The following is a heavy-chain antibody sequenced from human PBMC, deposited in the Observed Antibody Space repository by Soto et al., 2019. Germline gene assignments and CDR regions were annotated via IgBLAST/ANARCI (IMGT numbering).Heavy chain of an antibody. V-gene: IGHV5-51*01. J-gene: IGHJ6*03. CDR2: IYPGDSDT. CDR3: ARRGGASYGIHYYYYYMDV. CDR1: GYSFTSYW. Sequence: GESLKISCKGSGYSFTSYWIGWVRQMPGKGLEWMGIIYPGDSDTRYSPSFQSQVTISADKSISTAYLQWSSLKASDTAMYYCARRGGASYGIHYYYYYMDVWGKGTTVTVSS. D-gene: IGHD5-18*01.